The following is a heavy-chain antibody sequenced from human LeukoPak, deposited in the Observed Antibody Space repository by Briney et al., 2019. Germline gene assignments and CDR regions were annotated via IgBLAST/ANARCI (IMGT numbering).Heavy chain of an antibody. J-gene: IGHJ5*02. CDR3: AREDKNWFDP. CDR2: IIPIFGTA. Sequence: ASVKVSCKASGGTFSSYAISWVRQAPGQGLEWMGGIIPIFGTANYAQKFQGRVTITADESTSTAYMELSSLRSEDTAVYYCAREDKNWFDPWGQGTLVTVSP. CDR1: GGTFSSYA. V-gene: IGHV1-69*13.